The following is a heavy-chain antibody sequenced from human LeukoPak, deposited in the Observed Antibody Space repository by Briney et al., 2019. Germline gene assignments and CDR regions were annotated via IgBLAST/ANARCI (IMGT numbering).Heavy chain of an antibody. J-gene: IGHJ6*03. CDR3: ARFYSGYGNYYYYMDV. V-gene: IGHV1-18*01. D-gene: IGHD5-12*01. CDR2: ISAYNGNT. Sequence: ASVKVSCKASGYTFTSYGISWVRQAPGQGLEWMGWISAYNGNTNYAQKLPGRVTMTTDTSTSTAYMELRSLRSDDTALYYCARFYSGYGNYYYYMDVWGKGTTVTVSS. CDR1: GYTFTSYG.